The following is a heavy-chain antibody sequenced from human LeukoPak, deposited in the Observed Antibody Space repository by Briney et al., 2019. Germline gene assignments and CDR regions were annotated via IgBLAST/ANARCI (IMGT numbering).Heavy chain of an antibody. Sequence: GGSLRPSCAAPGFDVSERVLHWVRQAPGKGPELVSFISYNGHREDCAHSFKGRFSISRDNSKSTMFLQMDSLRTEDRAIYYCARDHVGVPGFLTYFDSWGQGTLVTVSS. CDR1: GFDVSERV. CDR3: ARDHVGVPGFLTYFDS. J-gene: IGHJ4*02. D-gene: IGHD6-19*01. V-gene: IGHV3-30-3*01. CDR2: ISYNGHRE.